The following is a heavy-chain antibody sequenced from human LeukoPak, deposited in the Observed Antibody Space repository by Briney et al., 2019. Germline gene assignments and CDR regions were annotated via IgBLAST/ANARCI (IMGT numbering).Heavy chain of an antibody. D-gene: IGHD7-27*01. CDR3: ARDYTGGWNDY. J-gene: IGHJ4*02. CDR1: GFTFSSYG. Sequence: GGSLRLSCAASGFTFSSYGMHWVRQAPGKGLEWVAVISYDGSNKYYADSVKGRFTISRDNSKNTLYLQMNSLRAEDTAVYYCARDYTGGWNDYWGQGTLVIVSS. V-gene: IGHV3-30*03. CDR2: ISYDGSNK.